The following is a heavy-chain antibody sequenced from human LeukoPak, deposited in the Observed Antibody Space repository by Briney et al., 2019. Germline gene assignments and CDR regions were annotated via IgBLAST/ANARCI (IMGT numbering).Heavy chain of an antibody. CDR3: AKVNSYGYFYFDY. D-gene: IGHD5-18*01. V-gene: IGHV3-74*03. Sequence: GGSLRLSCAASGFTFNTYWMHWVRQAPGKGLVWVSRINGDGSSTTYADSVKGRFTISRDNSKNTLYLQMNSLRAEDTAVYYCAKVNSYGYFYFDYWGQGTLVTVSS. CDR2: INGDGSST. J-gene: IGHJ4*02. CDR1: GFTFNTYW.